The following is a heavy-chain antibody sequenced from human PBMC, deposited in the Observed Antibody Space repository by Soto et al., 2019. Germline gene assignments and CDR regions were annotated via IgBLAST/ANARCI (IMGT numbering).Heavy chain of an antibody. CDR3: ARSPGSWRFDF. J-gene: IGHJ4*02. Sequence: QVQLQESGPGLVKPSGTLSLTCTVSSASINSDWWSWVRQPPGVGLAWIGEIFHSGSATNYTPSHKSRVTRSIDKSNSHCSRRLTSVTAADTAIYYCARSPGSWRFDFWGQGTLVTVSS. V-gene: IGHV4-4*02. CDR2: IFHSGSAT. D-gene: IGHD2-15*01. CDR1: SASINSDW.